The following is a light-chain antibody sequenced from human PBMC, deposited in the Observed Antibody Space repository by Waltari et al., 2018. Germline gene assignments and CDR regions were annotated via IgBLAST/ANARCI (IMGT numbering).Light chain of an antibody. CDR3: QQYNNWPPLT. V-gene: IGKV3-15*01. Sequence: EIVMTQSPATLSVSPGERATLSCRASQSVDSHLAWYQQKPGQAPRLLIHGASTRATGIPARFRGSGSAPDFTLIIDSLESEDFAVYYCQQYNNWPPLTFGGGTKVEIK. J-gene: IGKJ4*01. CDR2: GAS. CDR1: QSVDSH.